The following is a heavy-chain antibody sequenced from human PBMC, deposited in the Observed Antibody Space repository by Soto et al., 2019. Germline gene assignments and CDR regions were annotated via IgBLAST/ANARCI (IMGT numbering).Heavy chain of an antibody. Sequence: ASVKVSCKASGYTFTSHGISWVRQAPGQGLEWMGWISAYNGNTNYAQKLQGRVTMTTDTSTSTAYMELRSLRSDDTAVYYCARDAPTSSWYADYYYGMDVWGQGTTVTVSS. CDR2: ISAYNGNT. V-gene: IGHV1-18*01. CDR3: ARDAPTSSWYADYYYGMDV. D-gene: IGHD6-13*01. J-gene: IGHJ6*02. CDR1: GYTFTSHG.